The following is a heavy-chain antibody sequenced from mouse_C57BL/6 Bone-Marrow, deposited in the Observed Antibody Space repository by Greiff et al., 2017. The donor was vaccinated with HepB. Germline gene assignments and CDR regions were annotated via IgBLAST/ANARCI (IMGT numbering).Heavy chain of an antibody. CDR3: AREGDYYGSSCWYFDV. V-gene: IGHV1-81*01. D-gene: IGHD1-1*01. CDR1: GYTFTSYG. Sequence: QVHVKQSGAELARPGASVKLSCKASGYTFTSYGISWVMQRTGQGLEWIGEIYPRSGNTYYNEKFKGKATLTADKSSSTAYMELRSLTSEDSAVYFCAREGDYYGSSCWYFDVWGTGTTVTVSS. CDR2: IYPRSGNT. J-gene: IGHJ1*03.